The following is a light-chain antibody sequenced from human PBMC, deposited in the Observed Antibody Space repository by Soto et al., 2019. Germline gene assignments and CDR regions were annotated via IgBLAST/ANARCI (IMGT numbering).Light chain of an antibody. CDR3: QQYDHWPFT. J-gene: IGKJ3*01. V-gene: IGKV3-15*01. CDR1: QSVSGN. Sequence: EIVMTQSPATLSVSPGERATLSCRASQSVSGNLAWYQQKPGQAPRLLIYGASTRATGLPARFSGSGSGTEFTLTINSLQSEDFALYYCQQYDHWPFTFGPGTKVDIK. CDR2: GAS.